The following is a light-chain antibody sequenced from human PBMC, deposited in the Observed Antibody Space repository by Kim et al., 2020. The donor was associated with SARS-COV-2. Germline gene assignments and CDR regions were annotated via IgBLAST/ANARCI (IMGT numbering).Light chain of an antibody. CDR2: GAS. Sequence: VSPGERATLSCRASQSVSSNLAWYQQKPGQAPRLLIYGASTRATGIPARFSGSGSGTEFTLTISSLESEDFAVYYCQQYNNWLWTFGQGTKVDIK. CDR3: QQYNNWLWT. V-gene: IGKV3-15*01. J-gene: IGKJ1*01. CDR1: QSVSSN.